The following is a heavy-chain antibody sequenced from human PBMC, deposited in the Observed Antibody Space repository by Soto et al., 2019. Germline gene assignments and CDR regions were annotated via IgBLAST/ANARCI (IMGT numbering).Heavy chain of an antibody. Sequence: GGSLRLSCAASGFTFSSYAMSWVRQAPGKGLEWVSAISGSGGSTYYADSAKGRFTISRDNSKNTLYLQMNSLRAEDTAVYYCAKVSLTRTYYYDSSIFDYWGQGTLVTVSS. J-gene: IGHJ4*02. D-gene: IGHD3-22*01. V-gene: IGHV3-23*01. CDR1: GFTFSSYA. CDR2: ISGSGGST. CDR3: AKVSLTRTYYYDSSIFDY.